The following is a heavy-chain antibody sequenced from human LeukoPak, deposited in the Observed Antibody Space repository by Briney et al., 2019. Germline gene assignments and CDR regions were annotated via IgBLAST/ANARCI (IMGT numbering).Heavy chain of an antibody. CDR3: ARLAGSGSRDAFDI. CDR1: GFTFSSYS. D-gene: IGHD3-10*01. J-gene: IGHJ3*02. Sequence: GGSLRLSCAASGFTFSSYSMNWVRQAPGNGLEWVSSISSSSSYIYYADSVKGRFTISRDNAKNSLYLQMNSLRAEDTAVYYCARLAGSGSRDAFDIWGQGTMVTVSS. CDR2: ISSSSSYI. V-gene: IGHV3-21*01.